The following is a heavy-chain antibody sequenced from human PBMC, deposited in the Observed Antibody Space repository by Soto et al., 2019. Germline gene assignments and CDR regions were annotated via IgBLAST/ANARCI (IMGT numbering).Heavy chain of an antibody. Sequence: GGSLRLSCAASGFTFSSYGMHWVRQAPGKGLEWVAVISYDGSNKYYADSVKGRFTISRDNSKNTLHLQMNSLRAEDTAVYYCAKDRGSSGWSYFDYWGQGTLVTVSS. CDR2: ISYDGSNK. CDR1: GFTFSSYG. D-gene: IGHD6-19*01. J-gene: IGHJ4*02. CDR3: AKDRGSSGWSYFDY. V-gene: IGHV3-30*18.